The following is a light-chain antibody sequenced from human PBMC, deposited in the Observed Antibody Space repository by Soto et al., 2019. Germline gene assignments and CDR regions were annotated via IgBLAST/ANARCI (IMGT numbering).Light chain of an antibody. V-gene: IGKV2-28*01. CDR1: QSLLDSNGYNY. CDR2: LGS. CDR3: MQALQTGYS. J-gene: IGKJ2*01. Sequence: DIVMTQSPLSLPVTPGEPASISCRSSQSLLDSNGYNYLDWYLQKPGQSPQLLIYLGSNRATGVPDRFSGSGSDTDFTLKISRVEAEDVGVYYCMQALQTGYSFGQGTKVDIK.